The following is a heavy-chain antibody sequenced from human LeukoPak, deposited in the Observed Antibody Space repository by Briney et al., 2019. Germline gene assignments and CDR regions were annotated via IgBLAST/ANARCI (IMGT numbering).Heavy chain of an antibody. V-gene: IGHV3-74*01. Sequence: GGSLRLSCAASGFTFSSSWMFWVRQPPGKGLVWVSRINGDGSRTGFADSVKGRVTISRDNAKNTLFLQMNSLTAEDTAIYYCARGGLPNAFDIWGQGTMVTVSS. CDR2: INGDGSRT. J-gene: IGHJ3*02. CDR3: ARGGLPNAFDI. CDR1: GFTFSSSW.